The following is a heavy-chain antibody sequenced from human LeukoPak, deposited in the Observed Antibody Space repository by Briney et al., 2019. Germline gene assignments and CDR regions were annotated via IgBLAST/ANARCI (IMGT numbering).Heavy chain of an antibody. Sequence: GGSLRLSCAASGFTFSSYSMNWVRQAPGKGLEWVSSISSSSSYIYYADSVKGRFTISRDNAKNSLYLQMNSLRAVDTAVYYCARDYDILTVDYWGQGTLVTVSS. CDR1: GFTFSSYS. V-gene: IGHV3-21*01. CDR2: ISSSSSYI. CDR3: ARDYDILTVDY. D-gene: IGHD3-9*01. J-gene: IGHJ4*02.